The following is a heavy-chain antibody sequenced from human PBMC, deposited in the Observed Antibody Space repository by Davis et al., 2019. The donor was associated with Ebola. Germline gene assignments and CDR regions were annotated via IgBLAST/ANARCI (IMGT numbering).Heavy chain of an antibody. J-gene: IGHJ4*02. V-gene: IGHV3-9*01. D-gene: IGHD3-10*01. CDR2: ISRNSDII. CDR1: GFTFDVYA. Sequence: SLKISCAASGFTFDVYAMHWVRQAPGKGLEWVSGISRNSDIIGYADSVKGRFTVSRDNAKNSLYLQMNSLRAEDTALYYCAKERGAMVRGAYFDYWGQGTLVTVSS. CDR3: AKERGAMVRGAYFDY.